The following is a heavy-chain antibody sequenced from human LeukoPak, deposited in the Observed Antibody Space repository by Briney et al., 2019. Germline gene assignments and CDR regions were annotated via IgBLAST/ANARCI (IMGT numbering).Heavy chain of an antibody. CDR1: GFTFSSYG. J-gene: IGHJ6*02. V-gene: IGHV3-30*18. CDR3: AKELGDGGSYWAPDYYYGMDV. D-gene: IGHD1-26*01. Sequence: PGRSLRLSCAASGFTFSSYGMHWVRQAPGKGLEWVAVISYDGSNKYYADSVKGRFTISRDNSKNTLYLQMNSLRAEDTAVYYCAKELGDGGSYWAPDYYYGMDVWGQGTTVTVSS. CDR2: ISYDGSNK.